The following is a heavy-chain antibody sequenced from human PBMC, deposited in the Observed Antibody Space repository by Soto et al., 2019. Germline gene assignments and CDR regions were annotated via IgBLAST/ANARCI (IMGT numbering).Heavy chain of an antibody. J-gene: IGHJ4*02. D-gene: IGHD5-12*01. Sequence: SGPTLVNPTQTLTLTCTFSGFSFTTAGVAVGWIRQTPGGALEWLTLIYYNDDRRFSPSLKTRLTITGDTSKNQVVLSLTNVDPGHTATYFCAHSDGGYEIIYFVFWGPGIPVTVSS. CDR1: GFSFTTAGVA. CDR2: IYYNDDR. CDR3: AHSDGGYEIIYFVF. V-gene: IGHV2-5*01.